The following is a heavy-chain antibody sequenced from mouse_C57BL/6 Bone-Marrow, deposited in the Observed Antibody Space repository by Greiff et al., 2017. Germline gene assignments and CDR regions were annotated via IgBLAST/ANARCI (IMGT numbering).Heavy chain of an antibody. CDR2: GQGLEWIG. Sequence: QVQLQQSGPELARPWASVKISCQAFYTFSRRVHFAIRDTNYWMQWVKQRPGQGLEWIGAIYPGKGDTSYNQKFKGKATLTTDKSTITAYILLSSLTSEDSAVYYWAFGDDYDPYWYFDVWGTGTTVTVSS. J-gene: IGHJ1*03. CDR3: SEDSAVYYWAFGDDYDPYWYFDV. D-gene: IGHD2-4*01. V-gene: IGHV1-87*01. CDR1: YTFSRRVH.